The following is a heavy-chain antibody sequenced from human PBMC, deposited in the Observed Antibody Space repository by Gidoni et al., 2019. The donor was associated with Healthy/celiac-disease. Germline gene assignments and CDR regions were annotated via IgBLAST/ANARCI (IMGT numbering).Heavy chain of an antibody. D-gene: IGHD5-12*01. J-gene: IGHJ6*03. CDR2: INHSGST. Sequence: QVQLQQWGAGLLKPSETLSLTCAVYGGSFSGYYWSWIRQPPGKGLEWIGEINHSGSTNYNPSLKSRVTISVDTSKNQFSLKLSSVTAADTAVYYCARGRRYGGYSGYDSGAKGRFNYYYYYMDVWGKGTTVTVSS. CDR1: GGSFSGYY. CDR3: ARGRRYGGYSGYDSGAKGRFNYYYYYMDV. V-gene: IGHV4-34*01.